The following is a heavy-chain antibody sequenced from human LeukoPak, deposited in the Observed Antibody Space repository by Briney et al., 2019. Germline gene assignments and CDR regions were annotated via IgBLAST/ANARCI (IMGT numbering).Heavy chain of an antibody. D-gene: IGHD3-22*01. J-gene: IGHJ4*02. CDR2: ISAYNGNT. CDR3: ARRVLNYYDSSGHWDY. CDR1: GYTFTGYY. Sequence: ASVKVSCKASGYTFTGYYMHWVRQAPGQGLEWMGWISAYNGNTNYAQKLQGRVTMATDTSTSTAYMELRSLRSDDTAVYYCARRVLNYYDSSGHWDYWGQGTLVTVSS. V-gene: IGHV1-18*04.